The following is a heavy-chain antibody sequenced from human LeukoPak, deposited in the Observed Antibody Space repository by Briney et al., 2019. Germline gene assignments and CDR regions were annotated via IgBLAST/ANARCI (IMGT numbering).Heavy chain of an antibody. CDR1: GYTFTSYY. CDR2: INPSGGST. V-gene: IGHV1-46*01. J-gene: IGHJ5*02. CDR3: AGAGYLNWFDP. Sequence: ASVKVSCKASGYTFTSYYMHWVRQAPGQGLEWMGIINPSGGSTSYAQKFQGRVTMTRDMSTSTVYMELSSLRSEDTAVYYCAGAGYLNWFDPWGQGTLVTVSS. D-gene: IGHD5-18*01.